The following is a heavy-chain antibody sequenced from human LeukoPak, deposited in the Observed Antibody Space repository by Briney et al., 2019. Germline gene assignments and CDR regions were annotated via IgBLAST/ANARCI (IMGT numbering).Heavy chain of an antibody. CDR1: GFTFSSYS. CDR2: ISSSSSYI. Sequence: GGSLRLSCAASGFTFSSYSMNWVRQAPGKGLEWVSSISSSSSYIYYADSVKGRFTISRDNAKNSLYLQMNSLRAEDTAVYYCAGLRTYYDDYAMDWYFDLWGRGTLVTVSS. V-gene: IGHV3-21*01. D-gene: IGHD4-17*01. J-gene: IGHJ2*01. CDR3: AGLRTYYDDYAMDWYFDL.